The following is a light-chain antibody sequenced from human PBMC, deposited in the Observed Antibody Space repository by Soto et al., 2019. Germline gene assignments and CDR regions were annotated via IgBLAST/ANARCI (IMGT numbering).Light chain of an antibody. J-gene: IGKJ1*01. CDR1: QSIRYG. CDR2: DGS. Sequence: DIQLTQSPSTLSSSLGDRATITCRASQSIRYGLAWFQQKTAKAPRRLIYDGSRLESGGPSRISGGGSGTTFTLTISSLQPDDIATYYCQQYNNYLRTFGQGTKVDI. V-gene: IGKV1-5*03. CDR3: QQYNNYLRT.